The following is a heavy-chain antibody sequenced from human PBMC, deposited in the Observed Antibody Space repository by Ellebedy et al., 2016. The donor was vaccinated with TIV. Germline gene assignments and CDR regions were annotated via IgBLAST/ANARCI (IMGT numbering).Heavy chain of an antibody. Sequence: GGSLRLSXAASGFAFSGYAMSWVRQAPGEGLEWVSSISYSSDITHYADSVKGRFTISRDNSKNTLYLQMNSLRAEDTAVYYCAKLPAAGILFDYWGQGTLVTVSS. CDR3: AKLPAAGILFDY. CDR1: GFAFSGYA. J-gene: IGHJ4*02. D-gene: IGHD6-13*01. V-gene: IGHV3-23*01. CDR2: ISYSSDIT.